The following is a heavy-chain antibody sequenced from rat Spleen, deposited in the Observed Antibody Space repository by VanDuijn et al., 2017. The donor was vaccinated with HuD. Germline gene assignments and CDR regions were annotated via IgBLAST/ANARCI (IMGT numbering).Heavy chain of an antibody. D-gene: IGHD1-2*01. V-gene: IGHV3-3*01. J-gene: IGHJ2*01. CDR1: AYSIISSYR. Sequence: VQLLESGPGLVKPSQSLSLTCSVTAYSIISSYRWNWIRKFPGNKLEWMGHLNSAGTTNYNPSLKSRTSITRDTSKNQFFLQVNSVTTEDTATYYCASLYSSYSLYYFDYWGQGVMVTVSS. CDR2: LNSAGTT. CDR3: ASLYSSYSLYYFDY.